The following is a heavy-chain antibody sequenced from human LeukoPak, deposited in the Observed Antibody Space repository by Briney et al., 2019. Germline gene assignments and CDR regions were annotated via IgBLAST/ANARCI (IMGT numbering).Heavy chain of an antibody. D-gene: IGHD3-22*01. CDR1: GITFSSYT. CDR3: ARDGSYDSSGYSHPDY. CDR2: ISYDGSNK. Sequence: GGSLRLSWAATGITFSSYTVHWVRQAPCKGLEWVAVISYDGSNKYYADSVKGRFTISRDNSKNTLYLQMNSLRAEDTAVYYCARDGSYDSSGYSHPDYWGQGTLVTVSS. V-gene: IGHV3-30-3*01. J-gene: IGHJ4*02.